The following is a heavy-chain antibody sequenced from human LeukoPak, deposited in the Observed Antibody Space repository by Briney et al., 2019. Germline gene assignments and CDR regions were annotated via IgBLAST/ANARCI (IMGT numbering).Heavy chain of an antibody. J-gene: IGHJ4*02. CDR1: GYTFTSYD. CDR2: MNPNSGNT. Sequence: ASVKVSCKASGYTFTSYDINWVRQATGQGLEWMGWMNPNSGNTGYAQKFQGRVTITRNTSISTAYMELRSLRSDDTAVYYCARERRITMVRGAYFDYWGQGTLVTVSS. D-gene: IGHD3-10*01. CDR3: ARERRITMVRGAYFDY. V-gene: IGHV1-8*03.